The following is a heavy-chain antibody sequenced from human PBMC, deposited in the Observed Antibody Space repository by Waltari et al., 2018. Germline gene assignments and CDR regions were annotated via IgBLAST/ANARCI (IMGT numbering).Heavy chain of an antibody. J-gene: IGHJ3*02. V-gene: IGHV2-5*01. CDR1: GFSLSTSGVG. CDR3: AHKYYGDHVGGAFDI. Sequence: QITLKESGPTLVKPTQTLTLTCTFSGFSLSTSGVGVGWIRQPPGKALEWLALIYWNDDKRYSPSLKSRLTITKDTSKNQVVLTMTNMDPVDTATYYCAHKYYGDHVGGAFDIWGQGTMVTVSS. CDR2: IYWNDDK. D-gene: IGHD4-17*01.